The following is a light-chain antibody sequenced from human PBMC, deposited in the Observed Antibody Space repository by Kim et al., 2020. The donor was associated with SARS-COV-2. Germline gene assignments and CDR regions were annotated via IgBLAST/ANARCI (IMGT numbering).Light chain of an antibody. CDR2: QDT. CDR1: KLGDKY. CDR3: QAWDSGTAVV. V-gene: IGLV3-1*01. J-gene: IGLJ2*01. Sequence: VPPGQTASITSSGDKLGDKYVFWYQQKPGQSPVLVIYQDTKRPSGIPERFSASNSGNTATLTISGTQATDEADYYCQAWDSGTAVVFGGGTQLTVL.